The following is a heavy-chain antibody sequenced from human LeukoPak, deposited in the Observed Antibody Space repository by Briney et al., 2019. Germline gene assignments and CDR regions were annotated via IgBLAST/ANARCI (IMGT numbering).Heavy chain of an antibody. CDR3: ARDLRGSGSYYKAWAVLGY. CDR1: GYTFTGYY. J-gene: IGHJ4*02. D-gene: IGHD3-10*01. V-gene: IGHV1-2*02. CDR2: INPNSGGT. Sequence: GASVKVSCKASGYTFTGYYMHWVRQAPGQGLEWMGWINPNSGGTNYAQKFQGRVTMTRDTSISTAYMELSRLRSDDTAVYYCARDLRGSGSYYKAWAVLGYWGQGTLVTVSS.